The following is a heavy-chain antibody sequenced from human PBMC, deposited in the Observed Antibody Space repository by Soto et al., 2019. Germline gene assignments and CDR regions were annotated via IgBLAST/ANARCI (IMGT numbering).Heavy chain of an antibody. Sequence: QVQLVQSGAEVKKPGSSVKVSCKASGGTFSTYAITWVRQAPGQGLEWLGGIIPIFGTTDYARKFQGRVTITAAESTSTVFIELSSLTSEDTAVYYCARGVGAYYFDYWGQGTLGTVSS. D-gene: IGHD1-26*01. CDR3: ARGVGAYYFDY. J-gene: IGHJ4*02. CDR1: GGTFSTYA. CDR2: IIPIFGTT. V-gene: IGHV1-69*01.